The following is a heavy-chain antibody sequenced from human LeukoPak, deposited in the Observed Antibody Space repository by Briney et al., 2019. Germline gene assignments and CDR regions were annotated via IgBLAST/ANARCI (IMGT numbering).Heavy chain of an antibody. Sequence: AXVKVSCKASGYTFTGYHIHWVRQAPGQGLEWMGRINPYSGDTNFAQKFQVRVTMTRDTSITTAYMDLSSLTPDDTAVYFCARDQGSLTRSWYTGYWGQGTQVTVSS. J-gene: IGHJ4*02. V-gene: IGHV1-2*06. D-gene: IGHD6-13*01. CDR1: GYTFTGYH. CDR2: INPYSGDT. CDR3: ARDQGSLTRSWYTGY.